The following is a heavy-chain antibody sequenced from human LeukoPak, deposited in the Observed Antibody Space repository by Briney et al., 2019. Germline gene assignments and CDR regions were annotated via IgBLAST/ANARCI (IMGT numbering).Heavy chain of an antibody. J-gene: IGHJ4*02. CDR2: ISSSSSTI. CDR3: ARVDYGEYGFDY. D-gene: IGHD4-17*01. V-gene: IGHV3-48*01. CDR1: GFTFSSYS. Sequence: GGPLRLSYAASGFTFSSYSMNWVRQAPGKGLEWVSYISSSSSTIYYADSVKGRFTISRDNSKNTLYLQMNSLRAEDTAVYYCARVDYGEYGFDYWGQGTLVTVST.